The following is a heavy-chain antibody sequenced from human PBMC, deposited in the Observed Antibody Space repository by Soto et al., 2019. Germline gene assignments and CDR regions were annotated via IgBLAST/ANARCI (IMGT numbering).Heavy chain of an antibody. CDR1: GYTFTSYA. J-gene: IGHJ1*01. CDR2: INAGNGNT. D-gene: IGHD6-13*01. CDR3: ARTPTAAGTWEYFQH. V-gene: IGHV1-3*01. Sequence: QVQLVQSGAEVKKPGASVKVSCKASGYTFTSYAMHWVRQAPGQRLEWMGWINAGNGNTKYSQKFQGRVTITRDTSASTAYMELSSLRSEDTAVYYCARTPTAAGTWEYFQHWGQGTLVTVSS.